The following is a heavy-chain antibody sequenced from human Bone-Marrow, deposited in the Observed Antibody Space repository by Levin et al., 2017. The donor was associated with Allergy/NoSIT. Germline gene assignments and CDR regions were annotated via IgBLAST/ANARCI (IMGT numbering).Heavy chain of an antibody. Sequence: KISCKASGGTFSSYAISWVRQAPGQGLEWMGGIIPIFGTANYAQKFQGRVTITADKSTSTAYMELSSLRSEDTAVYYCARGYYYGSGSYYIPYYYYGMDVWGQGTTVTVSS. D-gene: IGHD3-10*01. CDR1: GGTFSSYA. V-gene: IGHV1-69*06. CDR2: IIPIFGTA. J-gene: IGHJ6*02. CDR3: ARGYYYGSGSYYIPYYYYGMDV.